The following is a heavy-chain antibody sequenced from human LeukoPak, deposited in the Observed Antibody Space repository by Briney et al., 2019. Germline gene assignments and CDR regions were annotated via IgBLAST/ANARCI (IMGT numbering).Heavy chain of an antibody. D-gene: IGHD5-18*01. CDR3: ARGRRPGWRGYSLVKPQFDP. J-gene: IGHJ5*02. V-gene: IGHV4-34*01. Sequence: PSETLSLTCAVYGGSFSGYYWSWIRQPPGKGLEWIGEINHSGSTNYNPSLKSRVTISVDTSKNQFSLKLSSVTAADTAVYYCARGRRPGWRGYSLVKPQFDPWGQGTLVTVSS. CDR1: GGSFSGYY. CDR2: INHSGST.